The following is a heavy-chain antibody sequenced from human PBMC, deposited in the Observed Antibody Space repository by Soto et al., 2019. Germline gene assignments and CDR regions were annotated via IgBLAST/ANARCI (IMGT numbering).Heavy chain of an antibody. J-gene: IGHJ5*02. V-gene: IGHV4-30-2*01. CDR1: GGSISRGAYS. D-gene: IGHD2-15*01. CDR2: IYHRGTS. CDR3: ARTLDYGGSAGTNWFEP. Sequence: QLQLQESGSGLVKPSETLSLTCTVSGGSISRGAYSWSWIRLPPGKRLEWLGYIYHRGTSHSNPSLKGRVTMSVDRSRNQFSLSLRSVTAADTAVYYCARTLDYGGSAGTNWFEPWGQGTVVTVSS.